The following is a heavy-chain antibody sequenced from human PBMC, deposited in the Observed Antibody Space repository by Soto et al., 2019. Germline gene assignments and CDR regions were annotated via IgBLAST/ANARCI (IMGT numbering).Heavy chain of an antibody. CDR3: AAAHSGSYDY. CDR2: ISAYNGNT. J-gene: IGHJ4*02. D-gene: IGHD1-26*01. V-gene: IGHV1-18*01. Sequence: ASVKVSCKASGGTFSSYTISWVRQAPGQGLEWMGWISAYNGNTNYAQKFQERVTITRDMSTSTAYMELSSLRSEDTAVYYCAAAHSGSYDYWGQGTLVTVSS. CDR1: GGTFSSYT.